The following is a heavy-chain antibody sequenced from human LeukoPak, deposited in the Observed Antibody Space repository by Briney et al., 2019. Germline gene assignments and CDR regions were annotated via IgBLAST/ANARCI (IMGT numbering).Heavy chain of an antibody. CDR1: GGSISSYY. V-gene: IGHV4-4*07. D-gene: IGHD1-26*01. CDR3: SGDQGESGNHY. J-gene: IGHJ4*02. CDR2: IHNSGNS. Sequence: SETLSLTCTVSGGSISSYYWSWIRQPAGKGLEWIGRIHNSGNSNYNPSLKSRVTMSVDTSKKQFSLKLSSVTAADTAVYYCSGDQGESGNHYWGQGTLVTVSS.